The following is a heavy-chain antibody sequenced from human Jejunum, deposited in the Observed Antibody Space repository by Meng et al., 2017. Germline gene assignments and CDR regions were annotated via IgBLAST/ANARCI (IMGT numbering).Heavy chain of an antibody. D-gene: IGHD7-27*01. J-gene: IGHJ4*02. CDR3: ARDHWGSLDY. Sequence: HGQEEESGPGLVRPSATLSLICSVSGGSVSSSGYQWGWIRQPPGKGLEWIGYASTNYNPSLKSRVTISVDTSKNQFSLKLTSVTAADTAVYYCARDHWGSLDYWGQGVLVTVSS. CDR1: GGSVSSSGYQ. CDR2: AST. V-gene: IGHV4-61*08.